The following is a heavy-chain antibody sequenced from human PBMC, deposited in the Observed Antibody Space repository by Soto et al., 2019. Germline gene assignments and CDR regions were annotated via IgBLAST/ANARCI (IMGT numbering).Heavy chain of an antibody. J-gene: IGHJ5*02. CDR1: GFTVSANY. D-gene: IGHD6-6*01. Sequence: EVQLVESGGGLIQPGGSLRLSCAASGFTVSANYVTWVRQAPGKGLEWVSLIYTDGSTYYADSVKGRFTFSRDNSKNTLSLQMNNLRADDTAVYYCARVSSPLPDNWFDPWGQGTLVTVSS. CDR3: ARVSSPLPDNWFDP. V-gene: IGHV3-53*01. CDR2: IYTDGST.